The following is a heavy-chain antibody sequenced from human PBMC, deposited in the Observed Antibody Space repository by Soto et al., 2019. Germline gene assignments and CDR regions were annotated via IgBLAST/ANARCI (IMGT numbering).Heavy chain of an antibody. V-gene: IGHV3-23*01. CDR3: AKGIAAAGSLRYYYGMDA. Sequence: LRLSCAASGFTFSTYAMSWVRQAPGKGLEWVSTIVNSGGSTYNPNSAKGRFTISRDNSKNTLYLQMNSLRVEDTAIYYCAKGIAAAGSLRYYYGMDAWGQGTTVTVSS. CDR2: IVNSGGST. CDR1: GFTFSTYA. J-gene: IGHJ6*02. D-gene: IGHD6-13*01.